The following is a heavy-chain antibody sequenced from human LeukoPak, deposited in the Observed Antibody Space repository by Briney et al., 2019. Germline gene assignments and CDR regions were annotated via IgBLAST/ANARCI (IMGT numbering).Heavy chain of an antibody. CDR1: GFTFSDFA. CDR3: ARDRPHFEY. Sequence: PGGSLRLSCVTSGFTFSDFAMHWVRQAPGKGLEWVAVVSYDGTNKFYADSVKGRFTISRDNSKNTLYLQMNSLRVEDTAVYYCARDRPHFEYWGQGTLVSVSS. J-gene: IGHJ4*02. CDR2: VSYDGTNK. D-gene: IGHD6-6*01. V-gene: IGHV3-30*03.